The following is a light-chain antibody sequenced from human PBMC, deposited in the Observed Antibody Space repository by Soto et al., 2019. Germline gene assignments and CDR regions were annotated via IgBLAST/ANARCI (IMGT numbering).Light chain of an antibody. CDR3: QQYGYPQLT. V-gene: IGKV3-20*01. Sequence: EIVLTQSPGTLSLSPGETVTLSCRASQSISSNYVAWFQHKPGQAPRLLIYGASSRAPGIPERFSGSGSGTDFRLTINRLEPEDSAVFYCQQYGYPQLTFGGGTKVEIK. CDR1: QSISSNY. CDR2: GAS. J-gene: IGKJ4*01.